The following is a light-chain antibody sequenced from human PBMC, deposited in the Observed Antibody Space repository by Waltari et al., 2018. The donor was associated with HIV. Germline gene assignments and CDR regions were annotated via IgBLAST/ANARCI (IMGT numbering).Light chain of an antibody. CDR2: RNY. J-gene: IGLJ3*02. V-gene: IGLV1-47*01. Sequence: QRVTFSCSGSSSNIGSNHVYWYQQFPGTAPKLLIYRNYQRPSGVPDRFSGSKSGTSASLAISGLRSEDEADYYCAVWDVSLNGRVFGGGTKLTVL. CDR1: SSNIGSNH. CDR3: AVWDVSLNGRV.